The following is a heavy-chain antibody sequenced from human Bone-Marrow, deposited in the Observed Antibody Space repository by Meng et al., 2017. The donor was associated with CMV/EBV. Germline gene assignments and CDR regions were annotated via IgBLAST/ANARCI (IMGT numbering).Heavy chain of an antibody. CDR1: GGTFSSYA. V-gene: IGHV1-69*05. Sequence: SVKVSCKASGGTFSSYAISWVRQAPGQGLEWMGGIIPIFGTANYAQKFQGRVTITTDESTSTAYMELSSLRSEDTAVYYCARGRVGATRRALDIWGQGTMVTVSS. D-gene: IGHD1-26*01. J-gene: IGHJ3*02. CDR2: IIPIFGTA. CDR3: ARGRVGATRRALDI.